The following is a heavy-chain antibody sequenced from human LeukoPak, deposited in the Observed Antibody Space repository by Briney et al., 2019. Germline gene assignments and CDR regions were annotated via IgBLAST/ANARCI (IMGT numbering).Heavy chain of an antibody. Sequence: ETLSLTCAVSGGSFSGYYWTWIHQPPGKGLEWIGEINHSGSANYSPSLSSRVTISLDMSENQFSLKLTSVTAADTAVYYCARGQGTVTTHWGRGTLVTVSS. V-gene: IGHV4-34*01. J-gene: IGHJ4*02. CDR2: INHSGSA. CDR1: GGSFSGYY. D-gene: IGHD4-17*01. CDR3: ARGQGTVTTH.